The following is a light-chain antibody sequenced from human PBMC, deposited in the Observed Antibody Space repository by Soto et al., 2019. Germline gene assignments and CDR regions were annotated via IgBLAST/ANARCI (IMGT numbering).Light chain of an antibody. CDR3: QKYNSDPPLT. V-gene: IGKV1-27*01. J-gene: IGKJ4*01. Sequence: DIQMTQSPSSLSASLGDRVTITCRASQGISNYLAWYQQKPGKVPKLLIYAASTLQSGVPSRFSDSGSGTDFTLTISSLQPEDVATYYCQKYNSDPPLTFGGGTKVEIK. CDR2: AAS. CDR1: QGISNY.